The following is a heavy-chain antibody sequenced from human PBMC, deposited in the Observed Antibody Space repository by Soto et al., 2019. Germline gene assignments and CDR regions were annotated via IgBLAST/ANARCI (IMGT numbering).Heavy chain of an antibody. Sequence: QVQLVQSGAEEKKPGASVKVSCKASGYTFTSYGIQWVRQAPGQRLEWMGWINAGNGNTKYSQKFQGRVTITRDTSASTAYMELSSLRSEDTAVYYCAGSSWYGGYFDYWGQGTLVTVSS. CDR3: AGSSWYGGYFDY. V-gene: IGHV1-3*05. J-gene: IGHJ4*02. CDR2: INAGNGNT. CDR1: GYTFTSYG. D-gene: IGHD6-13*01.